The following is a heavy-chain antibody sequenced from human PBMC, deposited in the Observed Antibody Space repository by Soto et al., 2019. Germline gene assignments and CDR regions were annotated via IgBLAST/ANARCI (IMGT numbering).Heavy chain of an antibody. Sequence: QVQLVQSGAEMQKPGSSVKVSCQSSGGTFNTYAMNWVRQAPGQGPEWMGDISPMFGAANYAPKFQGRVTITADESTATSYMKLSSLTSEDTALYFCAREVQVHTPAFVYWGQGTLVTVSS. J-gene: IGHJ4*02. CDR3: AREVQVHTPAFVY. CDR1: GGTFNTYA. D-gene: IGHD3-10*01. CDR2: ISPMFGAA. V-gene: IGHV1-69*19.